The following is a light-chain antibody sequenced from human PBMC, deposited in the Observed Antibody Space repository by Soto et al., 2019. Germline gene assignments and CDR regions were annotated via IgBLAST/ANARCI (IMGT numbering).Light chain of an antibody. J-gene: IGLJ1*01. V-gene: IGLV2-23*02. CDR2: EVS. Sequence: QSVLTQPASVSGSLGQSITISCTGTSSDVGSYNFVSWFQQHPGKAPTLMLYEVSRRPSGVSHRFSGSKSGNTASLTISGLQAEDEADYYCCSYAGSSTYVFGTGTKVTVL. CDR1: SSDVGSYNF. CDR3: CSYAGSSTYV.